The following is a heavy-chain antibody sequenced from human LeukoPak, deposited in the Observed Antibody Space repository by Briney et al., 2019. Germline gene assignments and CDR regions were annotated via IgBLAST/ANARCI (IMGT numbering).Heavy chain of an antibody. V-gene: IGHV1-18*01. D-gene: IGHD1-26*01. CDR2: ISAYNGNT. CDR3: ARSGGSRISRVEWGPEGPVSDYYYYYMDV. CDR1: GYTFTSYG. J-gene: IGHJ6*03. Sequence: ASVKVSCKASGYTFTSYGISWVRQAPGQGLEWMGWISAYNGNTNYAQKLQGRVTMTTDTSTSTAYVELRSLRSDDTAVYYCARSGGSRISRVEWGPEGPVSDYYYYYMDVWGKGTTITVSS.